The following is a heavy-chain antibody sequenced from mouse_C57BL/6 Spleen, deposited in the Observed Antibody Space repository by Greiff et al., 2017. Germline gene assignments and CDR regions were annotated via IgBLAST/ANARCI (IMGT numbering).Heavy chain of an antibody. CDR3: AGEATVVARYYAMDY. Sequence: QVQLKQPGAELVRPGSSVKLSCKASGYTFTSYWMDWVKQRPGQGLEWIGNIYPSDSETHYNQKFKDKATLTVDKSSSTAYMQLSSLTSEDSAVYYGAGEATVVARYYAMDYWGQGTSVTVAS. CDR1: GYTFTSYW. J-gene: IGHJ4*01. V-gene: IGHV1-61*01. CDR2: IYPSDSET. D-gene: IGHD1-1*01.